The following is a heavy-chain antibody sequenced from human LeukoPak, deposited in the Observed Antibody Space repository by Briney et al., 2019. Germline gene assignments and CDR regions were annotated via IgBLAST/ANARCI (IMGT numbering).Heavy chain of an antibody. CDR2: IRYDGSNK. Sequence: GGSLRLSCAASGFTFSSYGMHWVRQAPGKGLEWVAFIRYDGSNKYYADSVKGRFTISRDNSKNTLYLQMNSLRAEDTAVYYYAKDGGYYYYYYYMDVWGKGTTVTISS. CDR3: AKDGGYYYYYYYMDV. J-gene: IGHJ6*03. D-gene: IGHD4-23*01. CDR1: GFTFSSYG. V-gene: IGHV3-30*02.